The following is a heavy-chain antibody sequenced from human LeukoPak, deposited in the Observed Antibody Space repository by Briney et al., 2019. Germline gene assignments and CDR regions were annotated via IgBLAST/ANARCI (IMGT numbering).Heavy chain of an antibody. CDR2: IYYSGST. V-gene: IGHV4-39*01. CDR1: GGSISSSSYY. CDR3: ARHHRYQPSLGWFDP. D-gene: IGHD2-2*01. Sequence: SETLSLTCTVSGGSISSSSYYWGWIRQPPGKGLEWIGRIYYSGSTYYNPSLKSRVTISVDTSKNQSSLKLSFVTAADTAVYYCARHHRYQPSLGWFDPWGQGTLVTVSS. J-gene: IGHJ5*02.